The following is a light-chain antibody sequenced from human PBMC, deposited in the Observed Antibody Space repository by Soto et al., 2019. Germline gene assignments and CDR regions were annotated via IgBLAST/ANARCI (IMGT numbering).Light chain of an antibody. CDR1: QSVSSSC. CDR3: QQYGSSPLT. CDR2: GAS. Sequence: EIVLTQSPGTLSLSPGERATLSCRASQSVSSSCLAWYQQKPGQAPRLLIYGASSRATGIPDRFSGSGSGADFTLTINRLEPEDIAVYYCQQYGSSPLTFGGGTKVEIK. V-gene: IGKV3-20*01. J-gene: IGKJ4*01.